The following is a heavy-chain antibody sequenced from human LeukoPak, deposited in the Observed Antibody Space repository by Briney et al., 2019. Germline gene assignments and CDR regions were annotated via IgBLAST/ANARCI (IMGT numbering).Heavy chain of an antibody. CDR1: GGSFSGYY. CDR2: IYYSGST. CDR3: ARLVGISGWYYFDY. D-gene: IGHD6-19*01. J-gene: IGHJ4*02. Sequence: KPSETLSLTCAVYGGSFSGYYWSWIRQPPGKGLEWIGYIYYSGSTNYNPSLKSRVTISVDTPKNQFSLKLSSVTAADTAVYYCARLVGISGWYYFDYWGQGTLVTVSS. V-gene: IGHV4-59*08.